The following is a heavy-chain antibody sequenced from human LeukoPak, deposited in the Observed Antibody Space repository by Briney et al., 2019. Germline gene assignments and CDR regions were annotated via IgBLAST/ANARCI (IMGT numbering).Heavy chain of an antibody. Sequence: SETLSLTCTVSGGSVSSGSYYWSWIRQPPGTGLEWIGYIYYSGSTNYNPSLKSRVTISVDTSKNQFSLKLSSVTAADTAVYYCARVRGSYFVDYWGQGTLVTVSS. CDR1: GGSVSSGSYY. CDR2: IYYSGST. J-gene: IGHJ4*02. D-gene: IGHD1-26*01. CDR3: ARVRGSYFVDY. V-gene: IGHV4-61*01.